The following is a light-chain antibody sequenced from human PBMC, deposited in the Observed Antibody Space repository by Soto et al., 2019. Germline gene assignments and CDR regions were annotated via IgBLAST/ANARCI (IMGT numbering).Light chain of an antibody. CDR3: QQTYSTPRT. CDR2: AAS. V-gene: IGKV1-39*01. CDR1: QTIYYY. Sequence: DIQMTQSPSSLSSSVGDRVTINFRASQTIYYYLNWYQQKPGKAPQLLISAASTLQSGVPSRFSGGASGTDFTLTITSLQPEDFVTYYCQQTYSTPRTFGQGTKVGIK. J-gene: IGKJ1*01.